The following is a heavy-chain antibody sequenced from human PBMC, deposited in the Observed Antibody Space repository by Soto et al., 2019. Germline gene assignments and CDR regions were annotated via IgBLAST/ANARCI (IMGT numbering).Heavy chain of an antibody. CDR1: GGSISNPSYY. D-gene: IGHD2-21*01. CDR2: IFYTGRT. J-gene: IGHJ5*02. V-gene: IGHV4-39*01. CDR3: AGLNFRIAAASHGRSNLFGP. Sequence: SETLSLTCTVSGGSISNPSYYWGWVRQPPGKGLEWIGDIFYTGRTYYSPSLKSRVTISVDTSKEQFSLNLTSVTAADTAVYFCAGLNFRIAAASHGRSNLFGPWAPGTLVTVS.